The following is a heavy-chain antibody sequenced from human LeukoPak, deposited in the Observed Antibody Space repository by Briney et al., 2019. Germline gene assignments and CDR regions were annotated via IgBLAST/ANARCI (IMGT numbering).Heavy chain of an antibody. CDR3: ARGAYSGYDFDY. D-gene: IGHD5-12*01. CDR2: ITADGSIT. Sequence: PGGSLRLSCAASGFNYSSYWMHWVRQAPGNGLVWVSRITADGSITNYADSVKGRFTISRDNAKNTLYLQMNSLRAEDTAVYYCARGAYSGYDFDYWGKGTLVTVSS. CDR1: GFNYSSYW. V-gene: IGHV3-74*01. J-gene: IGHJ4*02.